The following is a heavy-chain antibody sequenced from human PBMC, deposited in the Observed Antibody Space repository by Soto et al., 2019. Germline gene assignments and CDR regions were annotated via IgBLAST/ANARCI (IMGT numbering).Heavy chain of an antibody. Sequence: ASVKVSCKASGYTFTGYYMHWVRQAPGQGLEWMGWINPNSGGTNYAQKFQSRVTMTRDTSISTAYMELSRLRSDDTAVYYCARDPIVVVPAAKYNWFDPWGQGTLVTVSS. D-gene: IGHD2-2*01. CDR3: ARDPIVVVPAAKYNWFDP. CDR1: GYTFTGYY. CDR2: INPNSGGT. J-gene: IGHJ5*02. V-gene: IGHV1-2*02.